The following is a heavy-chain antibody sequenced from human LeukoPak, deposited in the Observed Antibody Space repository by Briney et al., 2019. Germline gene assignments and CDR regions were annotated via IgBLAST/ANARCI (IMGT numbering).Heavy chain of an antibody. D-gene: IGHD2-21*02. V-gene: IGHV3-30*04. CDR2: VSDDGTKN. J-gene: IGHJ4*02. Sequence: GGSLRLSCAASGFTFSTYTLHWVRQAPGKGLEWVAVVSDDGTKNFYADSVKGRFTISRDNSKNTLYLQMNSLTTEDTALYYCARYRDGDRDISLDYWGQGSLVTVSS. CDR1: GFTFSTYT. CDR3: ARYRDGDRDISLDY.